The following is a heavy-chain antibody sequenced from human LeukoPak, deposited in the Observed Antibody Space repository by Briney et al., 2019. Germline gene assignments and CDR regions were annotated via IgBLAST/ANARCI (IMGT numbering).Heavy chain of an antibody. CDR1: GGSISSSSYY. Sequence: PSETLSLTCTVSGGSISSSSYYWGWIRQPPGKGLEWIGSIYYSGSTYYNPSLKSRVTISVDTSKNQFSLKLSSVTAADTAVYYCARRTAAGTHNYWGQGTLVTVSS. V-gene: IGHV4-39*01. D-gene: IGHD6-13*01. J-gene: IGHJ4*02. CDR3: ARRTAAGTHNY. CDR2: IYYSGST.